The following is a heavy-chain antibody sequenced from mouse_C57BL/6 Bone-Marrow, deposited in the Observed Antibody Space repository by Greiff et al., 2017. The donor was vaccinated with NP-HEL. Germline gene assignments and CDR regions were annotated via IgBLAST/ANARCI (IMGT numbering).Heavy chain of an antibody. CDR1: GFNIKDDY. CDR3: TTITTVVATRYFDV. V-gene: IGHV14-4*01. CDR2: IDPENGDT. D-gene: IGHD1-1*01. Sequence: EVQLQQSGAELVRPGASVKLSCTASGFNIKDDYMHWVKQRPEQGLEWIGWIDPENGDTEYASKFQGKATITTDTSSNTAYLQLSSLTSEDTAVYYWTTITTVVATRYFDVWGTGTTVTVSS. J-gene: IGHJ1*03.